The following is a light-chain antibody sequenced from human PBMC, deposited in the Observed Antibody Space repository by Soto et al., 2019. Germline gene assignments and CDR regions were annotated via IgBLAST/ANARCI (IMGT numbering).Light chain of an antibody. J-gene: IGKJ5*01. V-gene: IGKV3-11*01. CDR2: DAS. CDR1: QSVSIY. Sequence: EIVFAQFPVTLSLTPAERATLSCRASQSVSIYLAWYQQKPGQAPRLLIYDASNRATGIPARFSGSGSGTDFTLTISSLEPEDFTLYYCQQDGGSPITFGLGRRLEIK. CDR3: QQDGGSPIT.